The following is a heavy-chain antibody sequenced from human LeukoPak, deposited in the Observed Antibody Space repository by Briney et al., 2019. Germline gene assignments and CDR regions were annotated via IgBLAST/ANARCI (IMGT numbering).Heavy chain of an antibody. D-gene: IGHD6-19*01. CDR3: ARPRNEMDSSGWYYFDY. CDR1: GGSISSGGYS. Sequence: SETLSLTCAVSGGSISSGGYSWSRIRQPPGKGLEWIGYIYYSGSTNYNPSLKSRVTMSVDTSKDQFSLKLSSVTAADTAVYYCARPRNEMDSSGWYYFDYWGQGTLVTVSS. J-gene: IGHJ4*02. V-gene: IGHV4-61*08. CDR2: IYYSGST.